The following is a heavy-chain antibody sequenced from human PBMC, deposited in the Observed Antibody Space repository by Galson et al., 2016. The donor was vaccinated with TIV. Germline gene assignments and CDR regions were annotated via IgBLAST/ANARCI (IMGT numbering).Heavy chain of an antibody. CDR1: GFIFNNYA. CDR3: AKDLLPFCSGGTCHLYYYYYHGMDI. Sequence: SLRLSCAASGFIFNNYAMRWVRQAPGRGLEWVAFILYDVSDISYADSVKGRFTISRDSSTLYLQRNSLRIEDTAIYYCAKDLLPFCSGGTCHLYYYYYHGMDIWGQGTTVTVSS. D-gene: IGHD2-15*01. V-gene: IGHV3-30*02. CDR2: ILYDVSDI. J-gene: IGHJ6*02.